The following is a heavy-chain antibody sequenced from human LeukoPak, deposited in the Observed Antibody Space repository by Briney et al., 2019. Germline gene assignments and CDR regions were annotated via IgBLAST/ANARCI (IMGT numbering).Heavy chain of an antibody. CDR1: GGTFSSYA. Sequence: LGASVKVSSKASGGTFSSYAISWVRQAPGQGLEWMGGIIPIFGTANYAQKFQGRVTITTDESTSTAYMELSSLRSEDTAVYYCARAGELEPRLVFDYWGQGTLVTVSS. J-gene: IGHJ4*02. CDR3: ARAGELEPRLVFDY. CDR2: IIPIFGTA. D-gene: IGHD1-1*01. V-gene: IGHV1-69*05.